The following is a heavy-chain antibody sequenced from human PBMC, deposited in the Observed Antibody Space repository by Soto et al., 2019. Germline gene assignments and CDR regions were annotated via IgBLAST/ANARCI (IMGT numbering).Heavy chain of an antibody. CDR2: INPSGGST. Sequence: QVQLVQSGAEVKKPGASVKVSCKASGYTFTSYYMHWVRQAPGQGLEWMGIINPSGGSTSYAQKFQGRVTMTRDTSTSTVYMELSSLRSEDTAVYYCASHLGYCSSTSCYVRSRLDYWGQGTLVTVSS. D-gene: IGHD2-2*01. CDR3: ASHLGYCSSTSCYVRSRLDY. CDR1: GYTFTSYY. V-gene: IGHV1-46*03. J-gene: IGHJ4*02.